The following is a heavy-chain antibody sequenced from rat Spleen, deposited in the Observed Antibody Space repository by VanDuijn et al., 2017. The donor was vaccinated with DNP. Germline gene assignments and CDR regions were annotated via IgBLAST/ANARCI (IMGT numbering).Heavy chain of an antibody. Sequence: EVQLVESGGDLVQPGRSLKLSCVASGFTFNNYWMTWIRQVPGKGPEWVASISSSGGSTYYPDSVKGRFTISRDHATNTLYLRLNSLRSEDTAIYYCASGFGWFAYWGQGTLVTVSS. CDR1: GFTFNNYW. D-gene: IGHD4-1*01. CDR2: ISSSGGST. CDR3: ASGFGWFAY. J-gene: IGHJ3*01. V-gene: IGHV5-31*01.